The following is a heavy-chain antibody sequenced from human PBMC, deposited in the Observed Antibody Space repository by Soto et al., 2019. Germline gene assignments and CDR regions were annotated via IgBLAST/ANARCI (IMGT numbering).Heavy chain of an antibody. J-gene: IGHJ6*02. CDR2: TYYRSKWYN. Sequence: SQTLSLTCAISGDSVSSNSAAWNWIRQSPSRGLEWLGRTYYRSKWYNDYAVSVKSRITINPDTSKNQFSLQLNSVTPEDTAVYYCASHPQRDDILTDYGMDVWGQGTTVTVSS. CDR1: GDSVSSNSAA. D-gene: IGHD3-9*01. CDR3: ASHPQRDDILTDYGMDV. V-gene: IGHV6-1*01.